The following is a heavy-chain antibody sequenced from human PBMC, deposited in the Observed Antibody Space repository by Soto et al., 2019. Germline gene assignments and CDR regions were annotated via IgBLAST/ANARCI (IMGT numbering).Heavy chain of an antibody. V-gene: IGHV3-23*01. CDR2: ISASGGAT. D-gene: IGHD1-1*01. CDR1: GFTFSSYA. Sequence: GGSLRLSCAASGFTFSSYAMSWVRQAPGKGLEWVSAISASGGATYYADPAKGRFTISRDNSKNTLYVQMNSLRAEDTAVYYCAKDLQGNWNPDYWGQGTLVTVSS. J-gene: IGHJ4*02. CDR3: AKDLQGNWNPDY.